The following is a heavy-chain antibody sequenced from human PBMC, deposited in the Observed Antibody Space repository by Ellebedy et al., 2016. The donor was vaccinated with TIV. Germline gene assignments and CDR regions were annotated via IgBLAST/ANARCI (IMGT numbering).Heavy chain of an antibody. J-gene: IGHJ6*02. CDR3: AGTTIGGMDV. CDR1: GGSISSSSYY. Sequence: SETLSLTXTVSGGSISSSSYYWGWIRQPPGKGLEWIGSIYYSGSTYYNPSLKSRVTISVDTSKNQFSLKLSSVTAADTAVYYCAGTTIGGMDVWGQGTTVTVSS. CDR2: IYYSGST. V-gene: IGHV4-39*01. D-gene: IGHD4-11*01.